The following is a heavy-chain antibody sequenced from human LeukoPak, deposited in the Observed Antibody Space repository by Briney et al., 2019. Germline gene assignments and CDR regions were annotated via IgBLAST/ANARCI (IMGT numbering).Heavy chain of an antibody. V-gene: IGHV1-8*01. CDR1: GYTFTSYE. D-gene: IGHD3-22*01. CDR2: MNPNSGNT. Sequence: ASVKVSCKASGYTFTSYEINWVRQATGQGLEWMGWMNPNSGNTDYAQKFQVRVTMTRNTSISTAYMELSNLRTEDTAVYYCATFVPDSESSEYYIHAFHIWGRGTTVSVS. CDR3: ATFVPDSESSEYYIHAFHI. J-gene: IGHJ3*02.